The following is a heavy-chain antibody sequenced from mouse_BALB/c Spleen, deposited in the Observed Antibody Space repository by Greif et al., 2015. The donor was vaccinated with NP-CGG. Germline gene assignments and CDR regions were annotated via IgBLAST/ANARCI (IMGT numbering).Heavy chain of an antibody. V-gene: IGHV1-11*01. J-gene: IGHJ2*01. CDR2: IYPVSGET. CDR3: GRGEGFDY. CDR1: GYTFTDHN. Sequence: LMESGAELASPGASVTLSCKAPGYTFTDHNMNWVKKRPGQGLEWIGRIYPVSGETNYNRKFMGKATFSVDRSSSTVYMVLNSLTSEDPAVYYCGRGEGFDYWGQGTTLTVSS.